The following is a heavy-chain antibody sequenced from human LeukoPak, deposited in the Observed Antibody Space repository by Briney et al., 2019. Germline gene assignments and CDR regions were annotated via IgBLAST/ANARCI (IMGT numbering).Heavy chain of an antibody. CDR2: IYYSGST. CDR3: ARSEGRRYYYDSSGYLAIDY. D-gene: IGHD3-22*01. CDR1: GGSISSGGYY. Sequence: SQTLSLTCTVSGGSISSGGYYWSWIRQHPGKGLEWIGYIYYSGSTYYNPSLKSRVTISVDTSKNQFSLKLSSVSAADTAVYYCARSEGRRYYYDSSGYLAIDYWGQGTLVTVSS. V-gene: IGHV4-31*03. J-gene: IGHJ4*02.